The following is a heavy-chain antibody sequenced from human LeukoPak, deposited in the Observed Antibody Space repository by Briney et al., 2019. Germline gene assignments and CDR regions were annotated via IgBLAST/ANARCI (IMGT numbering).Heavy chain of an antibody. Sequence: PSETLSLTCTVSGGSISSSSYYWGWIRQPPGKGLEWIGSIYYSGSTYYNPSLKSRATISVDTSKNQFSLKMSSVTAADTAVYYCARGGGNGGGWVGHYYYMDVWGKGTTVTVSS. CDR2: IYYSGST. V-gene: IGHV4-39*07. CDR1: GGSISSSSYY. D-gene: IGHD4-23*01. J-gene: IGHJ6*03. CDR3: ARGGGNGGGWVGHYYYMDV.